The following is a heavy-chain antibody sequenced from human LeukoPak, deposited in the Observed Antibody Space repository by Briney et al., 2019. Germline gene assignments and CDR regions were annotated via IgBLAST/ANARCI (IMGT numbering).Heavy chain of an antibody. D-gene: IGHD2-2*01. CDR1: GFTFSSYS. V-gene: IGHV3-21*01. J-gene: IGHJ4*02. CDR3: ARDLVEYQPLKGY. CDR2: ISSSSSYI. Sequence: GGSLRLSCAASGFTFSSYSMNWVRQAPGKGLEWVSSISSSSSYIYYADSVKGRFTISRDNAKNSLYLQMNSLRAEDTAVYYCARDLVEYQPLKGYWGQGTLVTVSS.